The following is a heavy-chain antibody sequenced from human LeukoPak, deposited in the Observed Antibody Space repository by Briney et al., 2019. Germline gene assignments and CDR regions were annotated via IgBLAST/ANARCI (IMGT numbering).Heavy chain of an antibody. CDR2: SRNKANSYTT. D-gene: IGHD4-17*01. V-gene: IGHV3-72*01. J-gene: IGHJ4*02. CDR3: TRYHDYGDYPDY. CDR1: GFIFSDHY. Sequence: GGSLRLSCAASGFIFSDHYMDWVRQAPGKGLEWVGRSRNKANSYTTEYAASVKGGLTISRDDSKSIAYLQMNSLKTEDTAVYYCTRYHDYGDYPDYWGQGTLVTVSS.